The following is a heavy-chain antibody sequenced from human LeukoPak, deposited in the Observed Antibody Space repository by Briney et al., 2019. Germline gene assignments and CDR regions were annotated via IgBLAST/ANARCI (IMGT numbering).Heavy chain of an antibody. CDR2: INWNGGST. D-gene: IGHD2-2*02. Sequence: PGGSLRLSCAASGFTFDDYGMSWVRQAPGKGLEWVSGINWNGGSTGYADSVKGRFTISRDNAKNSLYLQMNSLRAGDTAVYYCARMYCSGSNCYTDAFDIWGRGTMVTVSS. CDR1: GFTFDDYG. J-gene: IGHJ3*02. CDR3: ARMYCSGSNCYTDAFDI. V-gene: IGHV3-20*04.